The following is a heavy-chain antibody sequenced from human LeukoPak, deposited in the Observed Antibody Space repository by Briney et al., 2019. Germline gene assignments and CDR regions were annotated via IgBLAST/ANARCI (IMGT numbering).Heavy chain of an antibody. CDR3: ASGVLRYHYYGMDV. CDR1: GGTFSSYA. D-gene: IGHD3-9*01. V-gene: IGHV1-69*04. Sequence: ASVKVSCKASGGTFSSYAISWVRQAPGQGLEWMGRIIPILGIANYAQKFQGRVTITADKSTSTAYMELSSLRSEDTAVYYCASGVLRYHYYGMDVWGQGTTVTVSS. CDR2: IIPILGIA. J-gene: IGHJ6*02.